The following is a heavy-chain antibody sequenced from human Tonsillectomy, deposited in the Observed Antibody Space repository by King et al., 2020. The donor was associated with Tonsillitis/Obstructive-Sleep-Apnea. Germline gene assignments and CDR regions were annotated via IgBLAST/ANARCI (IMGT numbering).Heavy chain of an antibody. J-gene: IGHJ4*02. CDR1: GYTFTRYY. V-gene: IGHV1-46*01. CDR3: VRDDKDDRYFDY. CDR2: INPSDSIT. Sequence: QLVQSGAEVKKPGASVKVSCKAYGYTFTRYYIHWVRQAPGQGLEWLGIINPSDSITTYAQRFQGRVTMTRDTSTSTVHMELRRLRAEDTAVYYCVRDDKDDRYFDYWGQGTLVTVSS. D-gene: IGHD2-15*01.